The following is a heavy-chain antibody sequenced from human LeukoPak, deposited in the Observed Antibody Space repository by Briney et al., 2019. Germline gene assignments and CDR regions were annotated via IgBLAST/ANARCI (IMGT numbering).Heavy chain of an antibody. Sequence: GGSLRLSCAASGFTVSSNYMSWVRQAPGKGLEWVSVIYSGGSTYYADSVKGRFTISRDNSKNTLYLQMNSLRAEDTAVYYRARDRRYGPHDAFDIWGQGTMVTVSS. J-gene: IGHJ3*02. V-gene: IGHV3-53*01. CDR2: IYSGGST. D-gene: IGHD5-18*01. CDR3: ARDRRYGPHDAFDI. CDR1: GFTVSSNY.